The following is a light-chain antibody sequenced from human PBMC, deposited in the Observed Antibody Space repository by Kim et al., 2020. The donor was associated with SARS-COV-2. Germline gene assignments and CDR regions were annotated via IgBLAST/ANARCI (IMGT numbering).Light chain of an antibody. CDR2: KAS. Sequence: DIQMTQSPSSLSASVGDRVTITCRASQSISSYLNWYQQKPGKAPKLLIYKASSLESGVPSRFSGSGSRTEFTLTISSLQPDDFATYYCQQYNSYSYTFGQGTKLEI. CDR3: QQYNSYSYT. CDR1: QSISSY. J-gene: IGKJ2*01. V-gene: IGKV1-5*03.